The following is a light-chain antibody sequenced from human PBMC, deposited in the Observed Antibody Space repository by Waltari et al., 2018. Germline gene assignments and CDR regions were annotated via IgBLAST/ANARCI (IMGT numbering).Light chain of an antibody. CDR2: ASS. J-gene: IGKJ3*01. CDR3: QQSYSTPPFT. CDR1: QSISSY. V-gene: IGKV1-39*01. Sequence: DIQMTQSPSSLSASVGDRVTITCRASQSISSYLNWFQQKPGKAPKLLIYASSSLQSEVPSRFSGSGSETDFTLTISSLQPEDFATYYCQQSYSTPPFTFGPGTKVDIK.